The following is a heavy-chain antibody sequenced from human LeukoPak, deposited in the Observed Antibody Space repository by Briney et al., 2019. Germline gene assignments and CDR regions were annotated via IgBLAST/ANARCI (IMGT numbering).Heavy chain of an antibody. CDR3: AREGRYRYGYNEYHSYMDI. Sequence: SETLSLTCTVSGGSISSYYWSWIRQPPGKGLEWIGYIYYSGSTNYNPSLKSRVTISVDTSKNQFSLKLSSVTAAETAVYYCAREGRYRYGYNEYHSYMDIWGKGTTVTISS. CDR1: GGSISSYY. J-gene: IGHJ6*03. D-gene: IGHD5-24*01. V-gene: IGHV4-59*01. CDR2: IYYSGST.